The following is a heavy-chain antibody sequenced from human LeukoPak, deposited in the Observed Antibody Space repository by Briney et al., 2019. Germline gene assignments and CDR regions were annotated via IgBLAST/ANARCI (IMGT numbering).Heavy chain of an antibody. CDR1: GYTFTSYG. J-gene: IGHJ2*01. V-gene: IGHV1-69*05. D-gene: IGHD3-22*01. CDR3: ARVVITYWYFDL. CDR2: IIPIFGTA. Sequence: SVKVSCKASGYTFTSYGISWVRQAPGQGLEWMGGIIPIFGTANYAQKFQGRVTITTDESTSTAYMELSSLRSEDTAVYYCARVVITYWYFDLWGRGTLVTVSS.